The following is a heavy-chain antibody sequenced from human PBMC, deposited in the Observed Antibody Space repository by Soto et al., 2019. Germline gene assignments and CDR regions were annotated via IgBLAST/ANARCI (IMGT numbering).Heavy chain of an antibody. CDR3: ARDWGSSGWPN. Sequence: QVQLQESGPGLVKPSETLTLTCTVSGHSLSSGGYYWSWIRQHPGKGLEWVGYIYFTGSTLYNPSLKRRLAISVDTSKNQFSLKMSSVTAADTAVYYCARDWGSSGWPNWGQGVLVTVSS. V-gene: IGHV4-31*03. CDR1: GHSLSSGGYY. J-gene: IGHJ4*02. D-gene: IGHD6-19*01. CDR2: IYFTGST.